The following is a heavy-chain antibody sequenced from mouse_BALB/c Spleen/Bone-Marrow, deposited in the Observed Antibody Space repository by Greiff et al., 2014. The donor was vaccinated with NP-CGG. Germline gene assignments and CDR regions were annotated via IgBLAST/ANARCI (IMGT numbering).Heavy chain of an antibody. CDR2: IWAGGST. V-gene: IGHV2-9*02. CDR3: ARITTATGAMDY. Sequence: VQLQQSGPGLVAPSQSLSITCTVSGFSLTSYGVHWVRQPPGKGLEWLGVIWAGGSTSYNSALMSRLSISKDNSKSQVFLKMNSLQTDDTAMYYCARITTATGAMDYWGQGTSVTVSS. J-gene: IGHJ4*01. D-gene: IGHD1-2*01. CDR1: GFSLTSYG.